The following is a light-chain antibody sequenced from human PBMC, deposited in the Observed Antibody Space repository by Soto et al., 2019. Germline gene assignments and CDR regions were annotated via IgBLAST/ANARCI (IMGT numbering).Light chain of an antibody. CDR3: QQYGSSAIT. Sequence: EIVLTQSPGTLYLSPGERATLSCRASQSVSSSYLAWYQQKPGQAPRLLIYGASSRATGIPDRFSGSGSGTDFTLTISRLGPEDFAVYYCQQYGSSAITFGQGTKVEIK. J-gene: IGKJ1*01. CDR2: GAS. V-gene: IGKV3-20*01. CDR1: QSVSSSY.